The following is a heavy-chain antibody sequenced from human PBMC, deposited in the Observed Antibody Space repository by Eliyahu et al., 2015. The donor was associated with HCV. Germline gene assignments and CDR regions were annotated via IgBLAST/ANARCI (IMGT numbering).Heavy chain of an antibody. CDR3: ARGEDIVVVVAATRDFDY. CDR2: ISSSSSYI. D-gene: IGHD2-15*01. V-gene: IGHV3-21*01. J-gene: IGHJ4*02. CDR1: GFTFSSYS. Sequence: LVKPGGSLRLSCAASGFTFSSYSMNWVRQAPGKGLEWVSSISSSSSYIYYADSVKGRFTISRDNAKNSLYLQMNSLRAEDTAVYYCARGEDIVVVVAATRDFDYWGQGTLVTVSS.